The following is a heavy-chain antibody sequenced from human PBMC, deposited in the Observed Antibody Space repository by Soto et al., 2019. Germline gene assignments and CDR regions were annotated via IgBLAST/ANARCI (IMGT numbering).Heavy chain of an antibody. J-gene: IGHJ6*02. CDR2: ISAYSGKT. Sequence: QVQLMQSGAEVKKPGASVKVSCKTSVYIFISWVRQAPGQGPEWMGWISAYSGKTQYSQNFQDRFTMTTDTSTNTAYMELRSLRSEDTAIYYCAVDSSGSTADYYYYYGLDVWGQGTTVTVSS. CDR1: VYIF. V-gene: IGHV1-18*01. CDR3: AVDSSGSTADYYYYYGLDV. D-gene: IGHD3-22*01.